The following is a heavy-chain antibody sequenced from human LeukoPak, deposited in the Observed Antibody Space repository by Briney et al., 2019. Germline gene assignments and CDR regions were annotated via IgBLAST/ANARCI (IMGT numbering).Heavy chain of an antibody. D-gene: IGHD2-15*01. J-gene: IGHJ4*02. V-gene: IGHV4-59*01. Sequence: SETLSLTCTVSGGSISSYYWSWIRQPPGKGLEWIGYIYYSGSTNYNPSLKSRVTISVDTSKNQFSLKLSSVIAADTAVYYCARDKVAGSSYYFDYWGQGTLVTVSS. CDR3: ARDKVAGSSYYFDY. CDR1: GGSISSYY. CDR2: IYYSGST.